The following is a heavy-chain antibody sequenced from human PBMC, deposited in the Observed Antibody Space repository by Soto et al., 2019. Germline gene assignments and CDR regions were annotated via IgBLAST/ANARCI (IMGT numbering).Heavy chain of an antibody. D-gene: IGHD4-4*01. CDR3: ARDYSNTPGGY. CDR1: GGTFSSYT. Sequence: SVKVSCKASGGTFSSYTISWVRQAPGQGLEWMGRIIPILGIANYAQKFQGRVTITADKSTSTAYMELSSLRSEDTAVYYCARDYSNTPGGYWGQGTLVTVSS. J-gene: IGHJ4*02. V-gene: IGHV1-69*02. CDR2: IIPILGIA.